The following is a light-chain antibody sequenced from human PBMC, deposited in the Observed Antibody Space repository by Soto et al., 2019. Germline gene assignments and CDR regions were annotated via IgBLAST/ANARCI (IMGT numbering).Light chain of an antibody. CDR3: QQYDSSPLT. J-gene: IGKJ4*01. CDR1: QSVLYSSNNKNS. V-gene: IGKV4-1*01. Sequence: DIVMTQSPDSLAVSLGERATINCKSSQSVLYSSNNKNSLAWYQQKPGQPPKLLIYWASTRESGVPDRFSGRGSRTDFTLTISGVPAEDVPVYYCQQYDSSPLTLGGGTKVEIK. CDR2: WAS.